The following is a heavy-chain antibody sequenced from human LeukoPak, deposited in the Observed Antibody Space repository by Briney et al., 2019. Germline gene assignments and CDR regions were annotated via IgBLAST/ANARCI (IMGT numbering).Heavy chain of an antibody. CDR2: ISSSSSYI. D-gene: IGHD6-6*01. J-gene: IGHJ4*02. CDR1: GFTFSSYS. CDR3: AREQYQDWVSSSPFDY. Sequence: GGSLRLSCAASGFTFSSYSMNWVRQAPGKGLEWVSSISSSSSYIYYADSVKGRFTISRDNAKNSLYLQMNSLRAEDTAVYYCAREQYQDWVSSSPFDYWGQGTLVTVSS. V-gene: IGHV3-21*01.